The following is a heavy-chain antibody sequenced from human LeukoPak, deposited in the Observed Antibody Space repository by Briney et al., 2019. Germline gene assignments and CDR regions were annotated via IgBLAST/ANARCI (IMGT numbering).Heavy chain of an antibody. D-gene: IGHD2/OR15-2a*01. CDR1: GFTFRNDA. CDR3: AKDSTTPGYFDY. J-gene: IGHJ4*02. Sequence: PGGALRLSCAASGFTFRNDAMCWGREAPGRGLGWVSRISGSGSGTNYAESVKGRFTISRENSKNTLYLQMTSLRAEATAIYSCAKDSTTPGYFDYWGPGIPVTVSS. CDR2: ISGSGSGT. V-gene: IGHV3-23*01.